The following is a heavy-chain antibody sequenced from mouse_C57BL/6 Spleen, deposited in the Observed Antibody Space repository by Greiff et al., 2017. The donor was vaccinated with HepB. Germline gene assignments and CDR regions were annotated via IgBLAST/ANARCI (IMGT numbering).Heavy chain of an antibody. CDR1: GYTFTSYW. CDR3: ARSGYYGSSFMDY. D-gene: IGHD1-1*01. CDR2: IHPNSGST. J-gene: IGHJ4*01. Sequence: VQLQQPGAELVKPGASVKLSCKASGYTFTSYWIHWVKQRPGQGLEWIGMIHPNSGSTNYNEKFKSKATLTVDKSSSTAYMQLSSLTSEDSAVYYCARSGYYGSSFMDYWGQGTSVTVSS. V-gene: IGHV1-64*01.